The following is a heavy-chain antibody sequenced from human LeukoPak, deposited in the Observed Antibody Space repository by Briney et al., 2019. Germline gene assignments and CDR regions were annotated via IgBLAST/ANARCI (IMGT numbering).Heavy chain of an antibody. CDR1: GFTFSDYY. CDR3: ARGLTTVTSLASY. J-gene: IGHJ4*02. Sequence: GGSLRLSCAASGFTFSDYYMSWIRQAPGKGLEWVSYISGSGSGAKYADSVKGRFTISRDNAKNSLYLQMNSLGAEDTAMYYCARGLTTVTSLASYWGQGTLVTVSS. CDR2: ISGSGSGA. D-gene: IGHD4-17*01. V-gene: IGHV3-11*03.